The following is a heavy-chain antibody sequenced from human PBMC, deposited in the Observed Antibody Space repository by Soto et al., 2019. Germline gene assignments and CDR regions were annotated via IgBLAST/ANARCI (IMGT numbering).Heavy chain of an antibody. D-gene: IGHD3-22*01. CDR1: GCTLTELS. J-gene: IGHJ5*02. Sequence: ASVKVSCKVSGCTLTELSMHWVRQAPGKGLEWMGGFDPEDGETIYAQKFQGRVTMTEDTSTDTAYMELSSLRSEDTAVYYCATDYYYDSSGYSPSWGQGTLVTVSS. CDR3: ATDYYYDSSGYSPS. V-gene: IGHV1-24*01. CDR2: FDPEDGET.